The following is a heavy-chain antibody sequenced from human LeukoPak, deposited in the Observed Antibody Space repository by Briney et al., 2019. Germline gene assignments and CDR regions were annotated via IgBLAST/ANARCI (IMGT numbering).Heavy chain of an antibody. V-gene: IGHV3-64*01. Sequence: GGSLRLSCAASGFTFSSYAMHWVRQAPGKGLEYVSAISSNGGSTYYANSVKGRFTISRDNSKNTLYLQMGSLRAEDMAVYYCATSYCGGDCYSGNFDYWGQGTLVTVPS. CDR2: ISSNGGST. CDR1: GFTFSSYA. CDR3: ATSYCGGDCYSGNFDY. J-gene: IGHJ4*02. D-gene: IGHD2-21*02.